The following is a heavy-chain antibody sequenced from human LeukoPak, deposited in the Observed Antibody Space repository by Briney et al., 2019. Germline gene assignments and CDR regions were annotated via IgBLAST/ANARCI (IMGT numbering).Heavy chain of an antibody. Sequence: GGSLRLSRAASGFTFSSYGMHWVRQAPGEGLEWVAFIRYDGSNKYYADSVKGRFTISRDNSKNTLYLQMNSLRAEDTAVYYCAKDPLQISGVVENWFDPWGQGTLVTVSS. D-gene: IGHD3-3*01. CDR3: AKDPLQISGVVENWFDP. J-gene: IGHJ5*02. CDR2: IRYDGSNK. V-gene: IGHV3-30*02. CDR1: GFTFSSYG.